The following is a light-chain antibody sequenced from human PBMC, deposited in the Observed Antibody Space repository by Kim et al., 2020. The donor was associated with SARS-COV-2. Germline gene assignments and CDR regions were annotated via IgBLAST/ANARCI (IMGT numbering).Light chain of an antibody. Sequence: ENVLTQSPGTLSLSPRERATLSCRASQSVSSSYLAWYQQKPGQAPRLLIYGASSRATGIPDRFSGSGSGTDFTLTISRLEPEDFAVYYCQQYGSFTWTFGQGTKVDIK. J-gene: IGKJ1*01. CDR1: QSVSSSY. CDR2: GAS. V-gene: IGKV3-20*01. CDR3: QQYGSFTWT.